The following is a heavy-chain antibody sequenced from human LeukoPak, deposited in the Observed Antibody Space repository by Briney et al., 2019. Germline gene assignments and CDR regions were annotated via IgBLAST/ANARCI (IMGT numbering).Heavy chain of an antibody. CDR1: GGSFSGFY. V-gene: IGHV4-34*01. CDR3: ARGYGDSPGAFDI. Sequence: SETLSLTCAVYGGSFSGFYWGWIRQPPGKGLEWIGEINHSGSTNYNPSLKSRVTISVDTSKNQFSLKLSSVTAADTAVYFCARGYGDSPGAFDIWGQGTLVTVSS. D-gene: IGHD4-17*01. CDR2: INHSGST. J-gene: IGHJ3*02.